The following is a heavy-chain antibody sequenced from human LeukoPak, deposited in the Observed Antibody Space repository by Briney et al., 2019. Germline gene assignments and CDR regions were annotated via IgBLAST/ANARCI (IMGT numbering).Heavy chain of an antibody. V-gene: IGHV4-59*01. CDR3: ARAGQQLALDY. CDR1: GGSISSYY. D-gene: IGHD6-13*01. J-gene: IGHJ4*02. CDR2: IYYSGST. Sequence: SETLSLTRTVSGGSISSYYWSWIRQPPGKGLEWIGYIYYSGSTNYNPSLKSRVTISVDTSKNQFSLKLSSVTAADTAVYYCARAGQQLALDYWGQGTLVTVSS.